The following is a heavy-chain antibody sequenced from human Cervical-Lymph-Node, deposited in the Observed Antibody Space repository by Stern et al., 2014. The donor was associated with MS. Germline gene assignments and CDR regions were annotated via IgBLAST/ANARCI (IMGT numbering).Heavy chain of an antibody. Sequence: QVQLLQPGAEVKKPGASVKVSCKASGHTTTSYGITWVRQAPGQGLEWMGWISGHNGNTNHVQKFQGRVTMTIDTSTSTAYMELSSLRSDDTAVYYCATFIATAGTFNYWGQGTLVTVSS. CDR1: GHTTTSYG. CDR3: ATFIATAGTFNY. CDR2: ISGHNGNT. J-gene: IGHJ4*02. D-gene: IGHD6-25*01. V-gene: IGHV1-18*01.